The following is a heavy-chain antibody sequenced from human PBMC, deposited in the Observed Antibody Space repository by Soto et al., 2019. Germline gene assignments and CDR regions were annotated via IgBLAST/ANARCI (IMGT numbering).Heavy chain of an antibody. CDR1: GFTFSSYS. Sequence: GGSLRLSCAASGFTFSSYSMNWVRQAPGKGLEWVSSISSSSSYIYYADSVKGRFTISRDNAKNSLYLQMNSLRAEDTAVYYCARVLGDRPPNWFDPWGQGTLVTVSS. D-gene: IGHD3-10*01. CDR2: ISSSSSYI. J-gene: IGHJ5*02. CDR3: ARVLGDRPPNWFDP. V-gene: IGHV3-21*01.